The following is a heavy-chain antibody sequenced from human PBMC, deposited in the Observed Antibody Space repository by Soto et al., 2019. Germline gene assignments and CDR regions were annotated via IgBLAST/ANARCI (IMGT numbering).Heavy chain of an antibody. D-gene: IGHD2-21*02. V-gene: IGHV3-30*18. J-gene: IGHJ4*02. CDR3: ANHCGGDCYWDY. CDR2: ISYDGSNK. Sequence: VQLVESGGGVVQPGRSLRLSCAASGFTFSSYGMHWVRQAPGKGLEWVAVISYDGSNKYYADSVKGRFTISRDNSKNTLYLQMNSLRAEDTAVYYCANHCGGDCYWDYWGQGTLVTVSS. CDR1: GFTFSSYG.